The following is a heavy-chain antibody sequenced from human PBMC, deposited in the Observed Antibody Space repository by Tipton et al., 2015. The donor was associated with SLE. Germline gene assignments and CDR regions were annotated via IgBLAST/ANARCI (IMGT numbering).Heavy chain of an antibody. J-gene: IGHJ6*03. CDR3: ARSHCSSPSCYSYYYMDV. D-gene: IGHD2-2*02. CDR2: IYTSGSA. V-gene: IGHV4-61*02. CDR1: GGSISSGTCY. Sequence: TLSLTCTVSGGSISSGTCYWSWIRQPAGKGLEWIGRIYTSGSANYNPSLKSRVTISVDTSKNQFSLKLSSVTAADTAVYYCARSHCSSPSCYSYYYMDVWGKGTTVTASS.